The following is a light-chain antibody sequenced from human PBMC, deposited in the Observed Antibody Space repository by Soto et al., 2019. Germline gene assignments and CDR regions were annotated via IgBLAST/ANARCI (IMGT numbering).Light chain of an antibody. CDR2: SNN. CDR1: SSNIGTNY. Sequence: QSVLTQPPSASGTPGQRVTISCSGSSSNIGTNYVYWYQQLPGTAPKLLIYSNNQRPSGVPDRFSGSKSGTSASLAISGLRSEDEADYYCAALDDSLRGPVFGGGTQLTVL. CDR3: AALDDSLRGPV. J-gene: IGLJ2*01. V-gene: IGLV1-47*02.